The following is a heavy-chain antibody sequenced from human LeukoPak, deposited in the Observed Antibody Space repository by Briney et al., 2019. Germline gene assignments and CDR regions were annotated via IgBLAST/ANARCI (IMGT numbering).Heavy chain of an antibody. V-gene: IGHV1-18*01. CDR1: SXX. CDR3: ARSIVVVPAAMYYYYYGMDV. CDR2: ISAYNGNT. Sequence: SXXISWVRQAPGQGLEWMGWISAYNGNTNYAQKLQGRVTMTTDTSTSTAYMELRSLRSDDTAVYYCARSIVVVPAAMYYYYYGMDVWGQGTTATVSS. J-gene: IGHJ6*02. D-gene: IGHD2-2*01.